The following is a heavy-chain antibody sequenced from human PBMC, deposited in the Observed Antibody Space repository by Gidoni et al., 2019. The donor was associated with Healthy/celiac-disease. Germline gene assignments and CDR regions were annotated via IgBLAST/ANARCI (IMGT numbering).Heavy chain of an antibody. D-gene: IGHD4-17*01. CDR2: ISYDGSNR. CDR3: ARDRFDYGDSGFDY. V-gene: IGHV3-30*04. Sequence: QVQLVESGGGVVQPGRSLRLPCAASGSTFSSYAMHWVRQAPGKGLEWVAVISYDGSNRYYADSVKGRFTISRDNSKNTLYLQMNGLRAEDTAVYYCARDRFDYGDSGFDYWGQGTLVTVSS. CDR1: GSTFSSYA. J-gene: IGHJ4*02.